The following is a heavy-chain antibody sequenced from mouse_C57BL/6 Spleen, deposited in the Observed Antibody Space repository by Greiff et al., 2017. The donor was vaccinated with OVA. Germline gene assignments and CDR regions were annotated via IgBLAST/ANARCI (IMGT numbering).Heavy chain of an antibody. D-gene: IGHD1-1*01. CDR2: IDPANGNT. V-gene: IGHV14-3*01. CDR3: AREGITTVVAPYYYAMDY. CDR1: GFNIKNTY. Sequence: EVQLQQSVAELVRPGASVKLSCTASGFNIKNTYMHWVKQRPEQGLEWIGRIDPANGNTKYAPKFQGKATITADTSSNTAYLQLSSLTSEDTAIYYCAREGITTVVAPYYYAMDYWGQGTSVTVSS. J-gene: IGHJ4*01.